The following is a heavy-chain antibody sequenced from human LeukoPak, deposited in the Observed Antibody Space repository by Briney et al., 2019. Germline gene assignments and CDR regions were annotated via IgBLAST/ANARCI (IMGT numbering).Heavy chain of an antibody. D-gene: IGHD5-24*01. Sequence: GGSLRLSRAASGFTFSSYGMHWVRQAPGKGLEWVSSISSSSSYIYYADSVKGRFTISRDNAKNSLYLQMNSLRAEDTAVYYCARDGRDGYNSDAFDIWGQGTMVTVSS. CDR3: ARDGRDGYNSDAFDI. CDR1: GFTFSSYG. CDR2: ISSSSSYI. V-gene: IGHV3-21*01. J-gene: IGHJ3*02.